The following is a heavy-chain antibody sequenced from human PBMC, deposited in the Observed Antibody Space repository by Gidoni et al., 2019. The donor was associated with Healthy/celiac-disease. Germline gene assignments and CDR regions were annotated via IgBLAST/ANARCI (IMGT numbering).Heavy chain of an antibody. D-gene: IGHD1-26*01. Sequence: QVQLQESGPGLVKPSETLSLTCTVSGGSISSYYWSWIRQPPGKGLEWSGYIYYSGSTNYNPSLKSRVTISVDTSKKQFSLKLSSVTAADTAVYYCARGDIVGATRFDYWGQGTLVTVSS. CDR1: GGSISSYY. V-gene: IGHV4-59*01. CDR3: ARGDIVGATRFDY. J-gene: IGHJ4*02. CDR2: IYYSGST.